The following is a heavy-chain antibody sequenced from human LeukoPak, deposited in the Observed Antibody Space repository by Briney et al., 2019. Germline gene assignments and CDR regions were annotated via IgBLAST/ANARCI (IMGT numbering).Heavy chain of an antibody. CDR3: AKVHGTLTVESPFDY. CDR1: GFTFSSYA. Sequence: GGSLRLSCAASGFTFSSYAMGWVRQAPGKGLEWVSAIWSSSGNTYYADSVTGRFTISRDNSKNTLYLQMHSLRADDTAVYYCAKVHGTLTVESPFDYWGQGTLVTVSS. CDR2: IWSSSGNT. J-gene: IGHJ4*02. V-gene: IGHV3-23*01. D-gene: IGHD4-23*01.